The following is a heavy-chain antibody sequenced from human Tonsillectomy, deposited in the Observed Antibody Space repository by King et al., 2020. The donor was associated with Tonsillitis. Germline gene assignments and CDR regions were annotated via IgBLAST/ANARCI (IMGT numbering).Heavy chain of an antibody. CDR1: GFTFSDYY. J-gene: IGHJ6*03. CDR2: ISSSSSDT. CDR3: ARVVYKGRGSAYYMDV. Sequence: VQLVESGGGLVQPGGSLKLSCAASGFTFSDYYMSWIRQAPGKGLEWVAYISSSSSDTYYADSVKGRFTISRDTAKNSLYLQMNSLRAEDTAVYFCARVVYKGRGSAYYMDVWGKGTTVTVSS. D-gene: IGHD1-14*01. V-gene: IGHV3-11*05.